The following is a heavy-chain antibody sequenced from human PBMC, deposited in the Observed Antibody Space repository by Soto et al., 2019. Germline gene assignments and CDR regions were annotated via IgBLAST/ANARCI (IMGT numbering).Heavy chain of an antibody. D-gene: IGHD3-22*01. J-gene: IGHJ4*02. CDR2: IYYSGST. V-gene: IGHV4-59*01. CDR1: GGSISSYY. CDR3: ARGSGYYLYHFDY. Sequence: PSETLSLTCTVSGGSISSYYWSWIRQPPGKGLEWIGYIYYSGSTNYNPSLKSRVTISVDTSKNQFSLKLSSVTAADTAVYYCARGSGYYLYHFDYWGQGTLVTVSS.